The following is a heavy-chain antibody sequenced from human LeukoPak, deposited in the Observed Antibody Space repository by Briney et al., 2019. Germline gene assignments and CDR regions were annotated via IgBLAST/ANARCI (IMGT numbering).Heavy chain of an antibody. D-gene: IGHD6-6*01. CDR2: IYYSGST. V-gene: IGHV4-59*08. Sequence: SETLSLTCTVSGGSISSYYWSWIRQPPGKGLEWIGYIYYSGSTNYNPSLKGRVTISVDTSKNQFSLKLSSVTAADTAVYYCARGPREYSSSSYYYYYYGMDVWGQGTTVTVSS. CDR3: ARGPREYSSSSYYYYYYGMDV. CDR1: GGSISSYY. J-gene: IGHJ6*02.